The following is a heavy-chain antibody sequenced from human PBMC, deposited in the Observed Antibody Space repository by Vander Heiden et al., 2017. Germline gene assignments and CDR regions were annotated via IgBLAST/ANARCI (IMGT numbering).Heavy chain of an antibody. J-gene: IGHJ3*02. Sequence: QVQLVQSGAEVTTPGASVKVSCKASGYTITGYYMHWVRQAPGQGLEWMGWINPNSGGTNYAQKFQGRVTMTRDTSISTAYMELSRLRSDDTAVYYCAGPIAVAATDAFDIWGQGTMVTVSS. V-gene: IGHV1-2*02. CDR2: INPNSGGT. CDR1: GYTITGYY. CDR3: AGPIAVAATDAFDI. D-gene: IGHD6-19*01.